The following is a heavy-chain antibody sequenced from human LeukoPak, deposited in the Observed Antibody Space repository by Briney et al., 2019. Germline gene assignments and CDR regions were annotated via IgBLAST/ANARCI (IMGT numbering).Heavy chain of an antibody. CDR3: ARDRGDY. Sequence: GGSLRLSCTASGFTFRTYWMTWVRHVPGKGLECVAIIKSDGSENYYVESAKGRFTISRDNAKNSLYLQMGSLRVEDTAVYYCARDRGDYWGQGTLVTVSS. J-gene: IGHJ4*02. CDR1: GFTFRTYW. V-gene: IGHV3-7*01. CDR2: IKSDGSEN.